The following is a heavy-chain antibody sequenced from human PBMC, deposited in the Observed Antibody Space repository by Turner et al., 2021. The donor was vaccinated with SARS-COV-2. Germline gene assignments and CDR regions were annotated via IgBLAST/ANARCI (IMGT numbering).Heavy chain of an antibody. CDR3: ARGLYFDWLPDY. D-gene: IGHD3-9*01. CDR1: GCSISDYY. CDR2: IYYSGST. V-gene: IGHV4-59*01. Sequence: QVQLQESGPGLVKPSEALSRTCTVSGCSISDYYWNWIRQPPGKGLEWIGYIYYSGSTNYNPSLKSRVTISVDTSKNQCSLKLSSVTAADTAVYYCARGLYFDWLPDYWGQGTLVTVSS. J-gene: IGHJ4*02.